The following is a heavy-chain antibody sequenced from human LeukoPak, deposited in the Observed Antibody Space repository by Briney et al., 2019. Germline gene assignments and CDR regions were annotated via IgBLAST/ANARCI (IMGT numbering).Heavy chain of an antibody. CDR3: ARQYYYGSGVYYLDY. Sequence: GESLKISCKGSGYRFTSYWIGWVRQMPGKGLEWMGIIYPGDSDTRYSPSFQGQVTISADKSISTAYLQWSSLKASDTAMYYCARQYYYGSGVYYLDYWGQGTLVTVSS. CDR1: GYRFTSYW. J-gene: IGHJ4*02. CDR2: IYPGDSDT. V-gene: IGHV5-51*01. D-gene: IGHD3-10*01.